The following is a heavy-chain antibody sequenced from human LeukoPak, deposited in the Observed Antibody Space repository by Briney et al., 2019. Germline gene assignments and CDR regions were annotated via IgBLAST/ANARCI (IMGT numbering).Heavy chain of an antibody. V-gene: IGHV1-69*04. CDR3: ARELAYCGGDCYPPLGY. CDR1: GYTFTGYY. CDR2: IIPILGIA. Sequence: SVKVSCKASGYTFTGYYMHWVRQAPGQGLEWMGRIIPILGIANYAQKFQGRVTITADKSTSTAYMELSSLRSEDTAVYYCARELAYCGGDCYPPLGYWGQGTLVTVSS. J-gene: IGHJ4*02. D-gene: IGHD2-21*02.